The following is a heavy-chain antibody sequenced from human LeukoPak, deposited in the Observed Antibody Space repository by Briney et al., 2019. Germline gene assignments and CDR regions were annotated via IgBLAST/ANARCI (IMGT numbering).Heavy chain of an antibody. CDR3: ATNERYSSSWYYFDY. D-gene: IGHD6-13*01. CDR1: GFTLSSYA. Sequence: GGSLRLSCAASGFTLSSYAMNWVRQAPGKGLEWVSGISGSGGSTYYADSVKGRFTISRDNSKNTLYLQMNSLRAEDTAVYYCATNERYSSSWYYFDYWGQGTLVTVSS. J-gene: IGHJ4*02. V-gene: IGHV3-23*01. CDR2: ISGSGGST.